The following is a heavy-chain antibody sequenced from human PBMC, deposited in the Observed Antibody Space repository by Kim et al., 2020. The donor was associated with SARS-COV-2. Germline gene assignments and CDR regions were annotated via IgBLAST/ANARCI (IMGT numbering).Heavy chain of an antibody. Sequence: GGSLRLSCAASGFTFSSYAMSWVRQAPGKGLEWVSAISGSGGSTYYADSVKGRFTISRDNSKNTLYLQMNSLRAEDTAVYYCAKEGPLYYYGSGSYWSYWGQGTLVTVSS. D-gene: IGHD3-10*01. CDR1: GFTFSSYA. V-gene: IGHV3-23*01. CDR2: ISGSGGST. CDR3: AKEGPLYYYGSGSYWSY. J-gene: IGHJ4*02.